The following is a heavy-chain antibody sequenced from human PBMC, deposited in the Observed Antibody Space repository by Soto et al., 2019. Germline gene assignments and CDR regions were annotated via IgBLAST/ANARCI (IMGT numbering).Heavy chain of an antibody. D-gene: IGHD3-3*01. CDR1: GYTFTSYG. J-gene: IGHJ2*01. CDR3: ARPYYDFWSGRNYWYFDL. CDR2: ISAYNGNT. Sequence: ASVKVSCKASGYTFTSYGISWVLQAPGEGLEWMGWISAYNGNTNYAQKLQGRVTMTTDTSTSTAYMELRSLRSDDTAVYYCARPYYDFWSGRNYWYFDLWGRGTLVTVSS. V-gene: IGHV1-18*01.